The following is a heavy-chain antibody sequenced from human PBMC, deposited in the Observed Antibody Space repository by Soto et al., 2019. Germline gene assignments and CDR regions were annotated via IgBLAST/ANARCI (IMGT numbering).Heavy chain of an antibody. Sequence: GGSLRLSCAASGFTFSDYYMSWIRQAPGKGLEWVSYISSSGSTIYYADSVKGRFTISRDNAKNSLYLQMNSLRAEDTAVYYCARDSNAYSIDFWSGYYDYWGQGTLVTVSS. D-gene: IGHD3-3*01. V-gene: IGHV3-11*01. CDR3: ARDSNAYSIDFWSGYYDY. CDR2: ISSSGSTI. J-gene: IGHJ4*02. CDR1: GFTFSDYY.